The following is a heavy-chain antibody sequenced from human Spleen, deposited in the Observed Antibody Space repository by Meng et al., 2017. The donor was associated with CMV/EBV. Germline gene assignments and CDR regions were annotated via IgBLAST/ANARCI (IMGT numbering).Heavy chain of an antibody. CDR3: ASDSSDLDY. J-gene: IGHJ4*02. CDR1: GFTLSDHY. D-gene: IGHD6-19*01. V-gene: IGHV3-11*04. Sequence: GSLRLSCVASGFTLSDHYMSWIRQAPGKGLEWVAYISNSGNIIYYGDSVKGRFTISRDNAKNSLYLQMNSLRAEDTAVYYCASDSSDLDYWGQGTLVTVSS. CDR2: ISNSGNII.